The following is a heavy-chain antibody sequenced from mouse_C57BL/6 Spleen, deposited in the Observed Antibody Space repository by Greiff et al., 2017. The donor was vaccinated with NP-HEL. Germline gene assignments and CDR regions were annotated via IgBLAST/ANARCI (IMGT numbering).Heavy chain of an antibody. D-gene: IGHD3-2*02. CDR3: ARSDRSGYWFAY. J-gene: IGHJ3*01. V-gene: IGHV1-18*01. Sequence: VQLQQSGPELVKPGASVKIPCKASGYTFTDYNMDWVKQSHGKSLEWIGDINPNNGGTIYNQKFKGKATLTVDKSSSTAYMGLRSLTSEDTAVYCCARSDRSGYWFAYWGQGTLVTVSA. CDR1: GYTFTDYN. CDR2: INPNNGGT.